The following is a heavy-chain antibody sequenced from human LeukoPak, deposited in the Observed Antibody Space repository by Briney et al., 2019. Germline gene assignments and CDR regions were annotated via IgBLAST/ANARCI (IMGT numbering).Heavy chain of an antibody. D-gene: IGHD6-13*01. J-gene: IGHJ3*02. Sequence: SETLSLTCTVSDYSIRNGYDWGWIRQPPGKGLEWIGNIYRSGSTFYNPSLKSRVTISVDTSKNQFSLMLNSVTAADTAVYYCARDGSSWSHDAFDIWGQGTMVTVSS. CDR3: ARDGSSWSHDAFDI. CDR2: IYRSGST. V-gene: IGHV4-38-2*02. CDR1: DYSIRNGYD.